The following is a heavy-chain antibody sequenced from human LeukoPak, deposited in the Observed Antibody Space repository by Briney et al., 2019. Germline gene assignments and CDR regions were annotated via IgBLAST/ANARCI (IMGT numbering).Heavy chain of an antibody. Sequence: PGGSLRLSCAASGFTFSSYWMSWVRQAPGKGLEWVANIKQDGSEKYYVDSVKGRFTISRDNAKNSLYLQMNSLRAEDTAVYYCASDRVYSSGWSCCDYWGQGTLVTVSS. D-gene: IGHD6-19*01. J-gene: IGHJ4*02. CDR3: ASDRVYSSGWSCCDY. CDR2: IKQDGSEK. CDR1: GFTFSSYW. V-gene: IGHV3-7*01.